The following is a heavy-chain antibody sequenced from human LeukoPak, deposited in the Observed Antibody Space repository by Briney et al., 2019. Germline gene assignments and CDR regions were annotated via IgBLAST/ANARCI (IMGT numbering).Heavy chain of an antibody. Sequence: PSETLSLTCTVSGGSISSYYWSWIRQPPGKGLEWIGYIYYSGSTNYNPSLKSRVTISVDTYKNQFSLKLSSVTAADTAVYYCAREPVGYGSGRGFDYWGQGTLVTVSS. J-gene: IGHJ4*02. CDR3: AREPVGYGSGRGFDY. CDR2: IYYSGST. D-gene: IGHD3-10*01. V-gene: IGHV4-59*01. CDR1: GGSISSYY.